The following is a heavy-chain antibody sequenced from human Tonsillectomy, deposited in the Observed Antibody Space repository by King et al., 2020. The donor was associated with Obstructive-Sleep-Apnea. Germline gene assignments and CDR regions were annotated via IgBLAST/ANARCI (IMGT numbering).Heavy chain of an antibody. D-gene: IGHD6-19*01. CDR1: GFTFRSYW. Sequence: VQLVESGGGLVQPGGSLRLSCAASGFTFRSYWMSWVRQAPGKGLEWGANIKQDGSEKYYVDSLKGRFTISRDNAKNALYLQMNSLRAEDTAVYYCATPRGSGWSFDYWGQGTLVTVSS. CDR2: IKQDGSEK. CDR3: ATPRGSGWSFDY. V-gene: IGHV3-7*01. J-gene: IGHJ4*02.